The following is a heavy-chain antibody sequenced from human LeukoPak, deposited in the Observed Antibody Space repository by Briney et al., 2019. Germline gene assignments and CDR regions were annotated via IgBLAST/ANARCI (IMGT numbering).Heavy chain of an antibody. CDR2: ISYDGSNK. CDR3: AKDRVEGKQWLAQFDS. CDR1: GFIFSSYA. J-gene: IGHJ4*02. Sequence: PGGSLRLSCAASGFIFSSYAMYWVRRAPGKGLEWVAVISYDGSNKYYGDSVKGRFTISRDNSKSTLYLQTNTLRVEDAAVYYCAKDRVEGKQWLAQFDSWGQGTLVTVSS. D-gene: IGHD6-19*01. V-gene: IGHV3-30*18.